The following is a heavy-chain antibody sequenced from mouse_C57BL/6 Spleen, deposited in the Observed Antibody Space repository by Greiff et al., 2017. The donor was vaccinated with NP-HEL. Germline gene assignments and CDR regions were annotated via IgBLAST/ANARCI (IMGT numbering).Heavy chain of an antibody. V-gene: IGHV1-26*01. Sequence: VQLQQSGPELVKPGASVKISCKASGYTFTDYYMNWVKQSHGKSLEWIGDINPNNGGTSYNQKFKGKATLTVDKSSSTAYMELRSLTSEDSAVYYCARRHLYYGLEDYAMDYWGQGTSVTVSS. CDR3: ARRHLYYGLEDYAMDY. D-gene: IGHD2-1*01. CDR1: GYTFTDYY. CDR2: INPNNGGT. J-gene: IGHJ4*01.